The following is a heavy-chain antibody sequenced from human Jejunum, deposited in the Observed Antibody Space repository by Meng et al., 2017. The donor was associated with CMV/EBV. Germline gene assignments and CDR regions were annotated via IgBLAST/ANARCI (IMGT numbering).Heavy chain of an antibody. D-gene: IGHD3-9*01. V-gene: IGHV3-23*03. CDR3: ARWSQWYYDIYTGYNYYVMDV. Sequence: YAMTWVRQAPGKGLEWVSVINSGGSDTKYADSVKGRFTISRDNSKNTLYLQMNSLRAEDTAVYYCARWSQWYYDIYTGYNYYVMDVWGQGTTVTVSS. CDR1: YA. J-gene: IGHJ6*02. CDR2: INSGGSDT.